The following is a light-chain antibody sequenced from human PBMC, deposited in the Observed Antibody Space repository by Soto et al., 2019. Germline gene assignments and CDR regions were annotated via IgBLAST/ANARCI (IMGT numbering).Light chain of an antibody. CDR3: QQSYRTPYT. CDR2: AAS. V-gene: IGKV1-39*01. CDR1: QSSSNY. J-gene: IGKJ2*01. Sequence: DTQMTQSPSSLSASIGDRVTITCRANQSSSNYLNWYQQKPGTAPKLLFYAASSLQTGVLSRFSGSGSGTDFILTIISLQPEDFATHYRQQSYRTPYTFGQGTKLEIK.